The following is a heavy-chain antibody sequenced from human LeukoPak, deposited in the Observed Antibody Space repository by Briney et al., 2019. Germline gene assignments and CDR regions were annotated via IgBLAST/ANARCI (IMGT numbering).Heavy chain of an antibody. CDR1: GFTFSSYS. J-gene: IGHJ4*02. Sequence: PGGSLRLSRAASGFTFSSYSMNWVRQAPGKGLEWVSYIHKSGSTIYYADSVKGRFTISRDNAKSSLYLQMNSLRAEDTAVYYCTRDPHSLDYWGQGTLVTVSS. CDR2: IHKSGSTI. CDR3: TRDPHSLDY. V-gene: IGHV3-48*01. D-gene: IGHD5-18*01.